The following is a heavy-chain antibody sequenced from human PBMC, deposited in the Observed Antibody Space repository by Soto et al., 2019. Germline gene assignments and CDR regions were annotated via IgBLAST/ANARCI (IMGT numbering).Heavy chain of an antibody. CDR1: GFTFSSYA. J-gene: IGHJ6*02. Sequence: GSLRLSCAASGFTFSSYAMHWVRQAPGKGLEWVAVISYDGSNKYYADSVKGRFTISRDNSKNTLYLQMNSLRAEDTAVYYCARDDSSGWYVDYSYYGMDVWGQGTTVTVSS. V-gene: IGHV3-30-3*01. CDR2: ISYDGSNK. CDR3: ARDDSSGWYVDYSYYGMDV. D-gene: IGHD6-19*01.